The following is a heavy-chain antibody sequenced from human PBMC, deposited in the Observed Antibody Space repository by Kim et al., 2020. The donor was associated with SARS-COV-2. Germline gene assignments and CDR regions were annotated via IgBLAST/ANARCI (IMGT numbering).Heavy chain of an antibody. J-gene: IGHJ6*02. CDR3: AVRSV. V-gene: IGHV3-11*01. CDR2: ISSSGSNK. D-gene: IGHD6-6*01. Sequence: GGSLRLSCAASGFTFSDYYMHWIRQAPGKGLEWISYISSSGSNKYYADSVKGRFGISRDNAKNSLYLQMNSLRLDDTAVYYCAVRSVWGQGTSVIVS. CDR1: GFTFSDYY.